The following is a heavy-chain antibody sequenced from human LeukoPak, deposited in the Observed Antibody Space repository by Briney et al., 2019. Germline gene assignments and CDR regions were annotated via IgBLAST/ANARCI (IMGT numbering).Heavy chain of an antibody. CDR1: GGSISSYC. CDR2: IYTSGST. V-gene: IGHV4-4*07. J-gene: IGHJ6*02. D-gene: IGHD2/OR15-2a*01. Sequence: SETLSLTCTVSGGSISSYCWSWIRQPAGKGLEWIGRIYTSGSTNYNPSLKSRVTMSVDTSKNQFSLKLSSVTAADTAVYYCARDQNIVVVNDYYGMDVWGQGTTVTVSS. CDR3: ARDQNIVVVNDYYGMDV.